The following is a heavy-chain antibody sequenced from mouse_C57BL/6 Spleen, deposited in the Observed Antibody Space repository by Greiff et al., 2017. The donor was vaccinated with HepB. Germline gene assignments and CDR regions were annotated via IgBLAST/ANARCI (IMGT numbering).Heavy chain of an antibody. D-gene: IGHD2-3*01. CDR2: ISYDGSN. V-gene: IGHV3-6*01. Sequence: EVKLVESGPGLVKPSQSLSLTCSVTGYSITSGYYWNWIRQFPGNKLEWMGYISYDGSNNYNPSLKNRISITRDTSKNQFFLKLNSVTTEDTATYYCARDQRVIYDGYFYAMDYWGQGTSVTVSS. CDR1: GYSITSGYY. CDR3: ARDQRVIYDGYFYAMDY. J-gene: IGHJ4*01.